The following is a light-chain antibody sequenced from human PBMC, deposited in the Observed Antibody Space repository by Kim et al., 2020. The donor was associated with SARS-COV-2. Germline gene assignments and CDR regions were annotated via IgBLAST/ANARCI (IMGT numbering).Light chain of an antibody. CDR2: QDS. CDR3: QAWDSSTVV. V-gene: IGLV3-1*01. J-gene: IGLJ2*01. Sequence: SYELTQPPSVSVSPGQTASITCSGDKLGDKYACWYQQKPGQSPVVVIHQDSKRPSGIRERFSGSNSGNTATLTISGTQAMDEADYYCQAWDSSTVVFGGG. CDR1: KLGDKY.